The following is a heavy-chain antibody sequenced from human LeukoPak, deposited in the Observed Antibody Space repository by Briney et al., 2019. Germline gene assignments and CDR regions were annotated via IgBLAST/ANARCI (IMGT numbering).Heavy chain of an antibody. J-gene: IGHJ4*02. D-gene: IGHD2-15*01. CDR1: GYSFTSYW. CDR2: IYPGDSDT. V-gene: IGHV5-51*01. CDR3: ARRTFGYCSGGSCYPNFDY. Sequence: GESLKISCKGSGYSFTSYWIGWVRQMPGKGLEWMGIIYPGDSDTRYSPSLQGQVTISADKSISTAYLQWSSLKASDTAMYYCARRTFGYCSGGSCYPNFDYWGQGTLVTVSS.